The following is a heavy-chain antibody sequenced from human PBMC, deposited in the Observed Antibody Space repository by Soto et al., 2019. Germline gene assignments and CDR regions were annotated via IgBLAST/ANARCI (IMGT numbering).Heavy chain of an antibody. CDR3: AREGGYSGYDAFDY. D-gene: IGHD5-12*01. J-gene: IGHJ4*02. V-gene: IGHV3-30-3*01. CDR2: ISYDGSNK. CDR1: GFTFSSYA. Sequence: QVQLVESGGGVVQPGRSLRLSCAASGFTFSSYAMHWVRQAPGKGLEWVAVISYDGSNKYYADSVKGRFTISRDNSKNTRDLQMNSLRAEDTAVYYCAREGGYSGYDAFDYCGQGTLVTVSS.